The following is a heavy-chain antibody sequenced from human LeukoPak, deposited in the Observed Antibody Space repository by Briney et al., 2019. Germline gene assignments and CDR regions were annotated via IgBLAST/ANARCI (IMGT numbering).Heavy chain of an antibody. D-gene: IGHD6-13*01. V-gene: IGHV3-23*01. Sequence: PGESLRLSCAASGFTFSGYAMSWVRQAPGKGLEWVSAISGSGGSTYYADSVKGRFTISRDNSKNTLYLQMNSLRAEDTAVYYCAKDLRKYSSSCLVDYWGQGTLVTV. J-gene: IGHJ4*02. CDR1: GFTFSGYA. CDR2: ISGSGGST. CDR3: AKDLRKYSSSCLVDY.